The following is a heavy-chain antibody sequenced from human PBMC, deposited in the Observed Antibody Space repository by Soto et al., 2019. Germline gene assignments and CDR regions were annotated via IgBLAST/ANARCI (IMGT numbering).Heavy chain of an antibody. D-gene: IGHD1-7*01. J-gene: IGHJ6*03. CDR1: GFTFSSYA. CDR3: AKDRPTGTKGIGYYYYYMDV. Sequence: GGSLRLSCAASGFTFSSYAMSWVRQAPGKGLEWVSAISGSGGSTYYADSVKGRFTISRDNSKNTLYLQMNSLRAEDTAVYYCAKDRPTGTKGIGYYYYYMDVWGKGTTVNVSS. V-gene: IGHV3-23*01. CDR2: ISGSGGST.